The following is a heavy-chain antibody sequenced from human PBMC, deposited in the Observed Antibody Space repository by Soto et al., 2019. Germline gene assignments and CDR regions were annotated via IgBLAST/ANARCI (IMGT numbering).Heavy chain of an antibody. CDR1: GFTFSSYA. V-gene: IGHV3-23*01. D-gene: IGHD2-2*01. J-gene: IGHJ3*02. CDR3: AKVAGRVCSSTSCYKSDAFDI. CDR2: ISGSGGST. Sequence: EVQLLESGGGLVQPGGSLRLSCAASGFTFSSYAMSWVRQAPGKGLEWVSAISGSGGSTYYADSVKGRFTISRDNSKNTLYLQINSLRAEYTAVYYCAKVAGRVCSSTSCYKSDAFDIWGQGTMVTVSS.